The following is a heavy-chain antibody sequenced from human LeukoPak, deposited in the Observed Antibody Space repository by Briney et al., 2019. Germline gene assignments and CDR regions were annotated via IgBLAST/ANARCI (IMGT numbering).Heavy chain of an antibody. J-gene: IGHJ3*02. D-gene: IGHD5-24*01. CDR3: ARVILTATIPPDAFDI. CDR1: GFTFSSYE. V-gene: IGHV3-48*03. Sequence: GGSLRLSCAASGFTFSSYEMNWVRQAPGKGLEWVSYISSSGSTIYYADSVKGRFTISRDNAKNSLYMQMNSLRAEDTAVYYCARVILTATIPPDAFDIWGQGTMVTVSS. CDR2: ISSSGSTI.